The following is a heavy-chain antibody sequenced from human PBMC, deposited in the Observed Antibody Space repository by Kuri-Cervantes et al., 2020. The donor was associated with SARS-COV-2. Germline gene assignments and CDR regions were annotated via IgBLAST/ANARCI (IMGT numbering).Heavy chain of an antibody. CDR1: GYTFTGYY. CDR3: ARDYVDYFNGYYYYYMDV. D-gene: IGHD4-17*01. Sequence: ASVKVTCKASGYTFTGYYMHWVRQAPGQGLEWMGWINPNSGGTNYAQKFQGRVTMTRDTSISTAYMELSRLRSDDTAVYYCARDYVDYFNGYYYYYMDVWGRGTTVTVSS. V-gene: IGHV1-2*02. J-gene: IGHJ6*03. CDR2: INPNSGGT.